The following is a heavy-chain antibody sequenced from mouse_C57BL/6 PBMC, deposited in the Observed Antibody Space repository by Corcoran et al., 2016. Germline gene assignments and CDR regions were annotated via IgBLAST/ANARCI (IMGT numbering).Heavy chain of an antibody. CDR3: VYGYDSWFAY. V-gene: IGHV1-85*01. J-gene: IGHJ3*01. D-gene: IGHD2-2*01. CDR2: IYPRDGST. CDR1: GYTFTSYD. Sequence: QVQLQQSGPELVKPGASVKLSCKASGYTFTSYDINWVKQRPGQGLEWLGWIYPRDGSTKYNEKFKGKATLTVDKSSSTAYMQLSSLTSEDSAVYFCVYGYDSWFAYWGQGTLVTVSA.